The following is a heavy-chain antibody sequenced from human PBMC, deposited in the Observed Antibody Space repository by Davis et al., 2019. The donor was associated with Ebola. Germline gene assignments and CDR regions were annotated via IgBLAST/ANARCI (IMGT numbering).Heavy chain of an antibody. Sequence: GESLKISCAASGFTFSSYWMSWVRQAPGKGLEWVANIKQDESEKYYVDPVKGRFTISRDNAKNSLYLQMNSLRAEDTAVYYCARVPSSGQLDGMDVWGKGTTVTVSS. CDR3: ARVPSSGQLDGMDV. V-gene: IGHV3-7*03. CDR1: GFTFSSYW. D-gene: IGHD3-22*01. CDR2: IKQDESEK. J-gene: IGHJ6*04.